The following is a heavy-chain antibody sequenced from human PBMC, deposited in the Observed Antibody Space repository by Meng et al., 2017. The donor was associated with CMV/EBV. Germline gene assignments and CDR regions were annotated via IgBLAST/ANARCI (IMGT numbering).Heavy chain of an antibody. V-gene: IGHV3-23*01. D-gene: IGHD3-10*01. CDR2: ISGAGINT. J-gene: IGHJ4*02. CDR1: GFPFSRYA. CDR3: AKDQRIWGV. Sequence: LSCAASGFPFSRYAMSWVRQAPGKGLEWVASISGAGINTYYADFVKGRFTISRDNSQDTLYLQLNSLGADDTALYYCAKDQRIWGVGGQGTLVTVSS.